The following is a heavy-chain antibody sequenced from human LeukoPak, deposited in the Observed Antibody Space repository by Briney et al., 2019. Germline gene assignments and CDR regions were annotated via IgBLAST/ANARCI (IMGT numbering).Heavy chain of an antibody. Sequence: SETLSLTCAVYGGSFSGYYWSWIRQPPGKGLEWIGEINHSGSTNYNPSLKSRVTISVDTSKNQFSLKLSSVTAADTAVYYCARLASGWYRYWGQGTLVTVSS. CDR2: INHSGST. CDR3: ARLASGWYRY. D-gene: IGHD6-19*01. V-gene: IGHV4-34*01. J-gene: IGHJ4*02. CDR1: GGSFSGYY.